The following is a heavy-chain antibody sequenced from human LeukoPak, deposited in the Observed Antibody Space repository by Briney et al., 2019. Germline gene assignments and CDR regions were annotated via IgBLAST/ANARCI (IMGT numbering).Heavy chain of an antibody. CDR1: GYTFTGYY. CDR3: ARSFFHANWFDP. J-gene: IGHJ5*02. D-gene: IGHD3-10*01. V-gene: IGHV1-2*02. Sequence: ASVKVSCKASGYTFTGYYMHWVRQAPGQGLEWMGWINPNSGDTKYAQKFQGRVTMTRDTSISTAYMELSRLRSDDTAVYYCARSFFHANWFDPWGQGTLVTVSS. CDR2: INPNSGDT.